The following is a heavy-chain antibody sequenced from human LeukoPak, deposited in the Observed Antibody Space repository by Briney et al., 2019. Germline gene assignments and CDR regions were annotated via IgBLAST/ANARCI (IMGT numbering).Heavy chain of an antibody. CDR1: GGSFSGYY. CDR3: ARSRPTGSWHGALVDY. V-gene: IGHV4-34*01. Sequence: PSETLSLTCAVYGGSFSGYYWSWIRQPPGKGLEWIGEINHSGSTNYNPSLKSRVTISVDTSKNQFSLKLSSVTAADTAVYYCARSRPTGSWHGALVDYWGQGTLVTVSS. D-gene: IGHD6-13*01. CDR2: INHSGST. J-gene: IGHJ4*02.